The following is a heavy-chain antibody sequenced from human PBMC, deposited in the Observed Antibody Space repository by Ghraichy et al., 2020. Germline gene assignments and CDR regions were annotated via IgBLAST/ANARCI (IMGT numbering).Heavy chain of an antibody. J-gene: IGHJ4*02. CDR2: IYYSGST. D-gene: IGHD3-10*01. CDR3: ARQATGLQADY. CDR1: GGSISSSSYY. Sequence: SETLSLTCTVSGGSISSSSYYWGWIRQPPGKGLEWIGSIYYSGSTYYNPSLKSRVTISVDTSKNQFSLKLSSVTAADTAVYYCARQATGLQADYWGQGTLVTVSS. V-gene: IGHV4-39*01.